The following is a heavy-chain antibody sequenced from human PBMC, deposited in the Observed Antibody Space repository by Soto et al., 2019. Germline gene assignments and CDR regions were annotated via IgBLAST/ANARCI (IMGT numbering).Heavy chain of an antibody. J-gene: IGHJ5*02. CDR2: SRNKANSYTT. V-gene: IGHV3-72*01. Sequence: EVQLVESGGGLVQPGGSLRLSCAASGFTFSDHYMDWVRQAPGKGLEWVGRSRNKANSYTTEYAASGRCRFTISRDDSKNSRYLQMNSLNTADTAVYYCARDLGSWGQGTLVTVSS. CDR3: ARDLGS. CDR1: GFTFSDHY.